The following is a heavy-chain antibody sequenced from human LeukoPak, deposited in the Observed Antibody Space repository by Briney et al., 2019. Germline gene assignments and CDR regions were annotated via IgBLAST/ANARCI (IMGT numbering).Heavy chain of an antibody. CDR3: ARQSHSITDY. D-gene: IGHD1-14*01. Sequence: GDSLKISCKGSGYNFTNYWIGWVRQMSGEGLEWMGIMYSGDSEARYSPSFQGQVTISADRSISTAYLQWSSLKASDTAMYYCARQSHSITDYWGQGTLVTVST. J-gene: IGHJ4*02. CDR1: GYNFTNYW. V-gene: IGHV5-51*01. CDR2: MYSGDSEA.